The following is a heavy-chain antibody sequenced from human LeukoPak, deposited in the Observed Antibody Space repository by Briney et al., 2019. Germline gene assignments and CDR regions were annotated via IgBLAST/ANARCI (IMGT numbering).Heavy chain of an antibody. CDR1: GFTFSSYA. CDR2: ISGSGGST. CDR3: AKSGWEETYYFDY. D-gene: IGHD1-26*01. V-gene: IGHV3-23*01. J-gene: IGHJ4*02. Sequence: GGSLRLSCAASGFTFSSYAMSWVRQAPGKGLEGVSAISGSGGSTYYADSVKGRFTISRDNSKNTLYLQMNSLRAEDTAVYYCAKSGWEETYYFDYWGQGTLVTVSS.